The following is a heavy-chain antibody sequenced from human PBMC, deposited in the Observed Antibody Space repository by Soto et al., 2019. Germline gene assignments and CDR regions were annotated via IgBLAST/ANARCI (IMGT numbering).Heavy chain of an antibody. D-gene: IGHD5-12*01. Sequence: EVQLVESGGGLVQPGGSLRLSCAASGFTFSAYWMHWVRQAPGEGLVCVSRINSDGTTTNYADSVKGRFTISRDNAENTLYLQMNSLRAEDTAVYYCARGEMATIWPLAYCGQGDLVIVSS. V-gene: IGHV3-74*01. CDR2: INSDGTTT. CDR1: GFTFSAYW. J-gene: IGHJ4*02. CDR3: ARGEMATIWPLAY.